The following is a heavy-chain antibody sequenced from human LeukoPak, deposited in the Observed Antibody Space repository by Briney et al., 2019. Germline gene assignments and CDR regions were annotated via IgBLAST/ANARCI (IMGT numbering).Heavy chain of an antibody. CDR3: ARGGWNYDPFDY. J-gene: IGHJ4*02. CDR2: IIPIFGTA. Sequence: SVKVSCKASGGTFSSYAISWVRQAPGQGLEWMGGIIPIFGTANYAQKFQGRVTITADKSTSTAYMELSSLRSEDTAVYYCARGGWNYDPFDYWGQGTLVTVSS. CDR1: GGTFSSYA. V-gene: IGHV1-69*06. D-gene: IGHD1-7*01.